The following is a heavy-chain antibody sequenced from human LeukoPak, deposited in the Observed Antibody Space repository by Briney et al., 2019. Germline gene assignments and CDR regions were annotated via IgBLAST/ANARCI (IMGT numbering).Heavy chain of an antibody. Sequence: ASVKVSCKASGYTFTSYGISWVRQAPGQGLEWMGWISAYNGNTNYAQKLQGRVTMTTDTSTSTAYMELRSLRSDDTAVYYCARGEFSHLLRYFDWLYYGMDVWGQGTTVTVSS. J-gene: IGHJ6*02. V-gene: IGHV1-18*01. CDR3: ARGEFSHLLRYFDWLYYGMDV. CDR2: ISAYNGNT. CDR1: GYTFTSYG. D-gene: IGHD3-9*01.